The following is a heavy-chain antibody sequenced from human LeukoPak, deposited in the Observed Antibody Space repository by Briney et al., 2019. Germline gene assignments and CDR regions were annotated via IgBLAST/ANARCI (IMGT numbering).Heavy chain of an antibody. D-gene: IGHD6-25*01. CDR1: GFTFDDYA. J-gene: IGHJ4*02. CDR3: ASGPTYDY. Sequence: PGRSLRLSCAVSGFTFDDYAMHWVRQVPGKGLEWVSGINWNSDSIGYADSVKGRFTISRDNSKNSLYLQMNSLRGEDTAVYYCASGPTYDYWGRGTLVTVSS. V-gene: IGHV3-9*01. CDR2: INWNSDSI.